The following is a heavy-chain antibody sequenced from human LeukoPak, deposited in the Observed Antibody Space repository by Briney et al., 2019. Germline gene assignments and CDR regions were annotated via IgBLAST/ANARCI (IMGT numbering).Heavy chain of an antibody. D-gene: IGHD3-22*01. Sequence: KPGGSLRLSCAASGFTFRSYWMSWVRQAPGKGLEWVSSISSSSSYIYYADSVKGRFTISRDNAKNSLYLQMNSLRAEDTAVYYCARVDYYDSSGPYWGQGTLVTVSS. CDR3: ARVDYYDSSGPY. V-gene: IGHV3-21*01. CDR1: GFTFRSYW. J-gene: IGHJ4*02. CDR2: ISSSSSYI.